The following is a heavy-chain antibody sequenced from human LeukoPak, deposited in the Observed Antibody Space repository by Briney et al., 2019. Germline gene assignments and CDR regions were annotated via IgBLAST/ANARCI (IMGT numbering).Heavy chain of an antibody. V-gene: IGHV4-31*03. Sequence: PSQTLSLTCTVSGGSISSGGYYWSWIRQHPGKGLEWIGYIYYSGSTYYNPSLKSRVTISVDTSKNQFSLKLSSVTAAATAVYYCARVVTIFGVVTGPYIYFDYWGQGTLVTVSS. J-gene: IGHJ4*02. CDR1: GGSISSGGYY. CDR3: ARVVTIFGVVTGPYIYFDY. D-gene: IGHD3-3*01. CDR2: IYYSGST.